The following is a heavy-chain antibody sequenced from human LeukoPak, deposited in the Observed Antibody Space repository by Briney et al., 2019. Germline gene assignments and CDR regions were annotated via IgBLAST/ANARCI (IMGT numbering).Heavy chain of an antibody. J-gene: IGHJ1*01. CDR2: SNPNSGGT. D-gene: IGHD3-3*01. Sequence: ASVKVSCKASGYTFNGYYMHWVRQAPGQGLEWMGWSNPNSGGTNYAQKFQGRVTMTRDTSISTAYMELSRLRSDDTAVYYCARDEEGPHYDFWGGYSPVHLIQHWGQGTLVTVSS. CDR1: GYTFNGYY. CDR3: ARDEEGPHYDFWGGYSPVHLIQH. V-gene: IGHV1-2*02.